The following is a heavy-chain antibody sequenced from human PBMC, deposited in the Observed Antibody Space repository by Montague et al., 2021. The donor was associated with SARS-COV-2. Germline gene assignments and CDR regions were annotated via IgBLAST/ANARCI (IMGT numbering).Heavy chain of an antibody. CDR1: GFSLSTSGMC. CDR2: IDWDDDK. Sequence: VKPTQPLTLTCTFSGFSLSTSGMCVSWIRQPPGKALECLARIDWDDDKNYSTSLKTRLTIPKDTSKTKVVLTMPNMDPVDTATYYCARIRYDILTGYQTLFDXWGQGTLVTVSS. J-gene: IGHJ4*02. CDR3: ARIRYDILTGYQTLFDX. V-gene: IGHV2-70*11. D-gene: IGHD3-9*01.